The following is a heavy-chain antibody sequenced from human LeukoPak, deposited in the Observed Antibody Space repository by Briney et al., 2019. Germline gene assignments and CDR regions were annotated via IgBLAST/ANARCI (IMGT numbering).Heavy chain of an antibody. D-gene: IGHD2-15*01. V-gene: IGHV3-30*18. Sequence: GGSLRLSCAASGFTFNNHDMHWVRQAPGKGLEWVAGISYDGRNKYYADSVKGRFTISRDNSKDTLNLQMNSLRTEDTAVYYCAKPRDIDSWAFDVWGQGTMVTVS. CDR2: ISYDGRNK. CDR1: GFTFNNHD. J-gene: IGHJ3*01. CDR3: AKPRDIDSWAFDV.